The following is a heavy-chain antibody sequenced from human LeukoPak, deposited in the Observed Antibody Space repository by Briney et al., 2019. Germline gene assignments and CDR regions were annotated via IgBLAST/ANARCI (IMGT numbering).Heavy chain of an antibody. CDR3: AREPPMVGDYYYGMDV. D-gene: IGHD3-10*02. CDR2: IYTGGSK. Sequence: GGSLRLSCAASGFTVNSYYIHWVRQSPGKGLEWVSVIYTGGSKYHADSVKGRFIISRDNSNNTVDLQLNSLRAEDTAVYFCAREPPMVGDYYYGMDVWGQGTTVTVSS. J-gene: IGHJ6*02. CDR1: GFTVNSYY. V-gene: IGHV3-66*01.